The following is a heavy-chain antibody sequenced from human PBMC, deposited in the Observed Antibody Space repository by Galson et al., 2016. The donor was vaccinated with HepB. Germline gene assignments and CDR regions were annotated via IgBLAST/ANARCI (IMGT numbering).Heavy chain of an antibody. D-gene: IGHD3-9*01. CDR3: AKAHFRMKDHLTGRQYYGLEV. Sequence: SVKVSCKASGGTFNNYTFTWVRQAPGQGLEWMGRIIPIIGRAEYAQNLQARITITADKSSSTTYMELRSLTSDDTALYYCAKAHFRMKDHLTGRQYYGLEVWARGPRSPSP. J-gene: IGHJ6*02. V-gene: IGHV1-69*02. CDR1: GGTFNNYT. CDR2: IIPIIGRA.